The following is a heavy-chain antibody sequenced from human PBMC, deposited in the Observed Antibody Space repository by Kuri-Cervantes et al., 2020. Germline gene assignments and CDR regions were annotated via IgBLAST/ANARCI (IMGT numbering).Heavy chain of an antibody. CDR1: GFTFSSHT. CDR3: VRTARGPDY. D-gene: IGHD6-6*01. Sequence: GGSLRLSCAASGFTFSSHTMNWVRQAPGKGLEGVSSITSSSNAIYYADSVKGRFTISRDNAKNSLYLQMNSLRVEDTAVYYCVRTARGPDYWGQGTLVTVSS. CDR2: ITSSSNAI. V-gene: IGHV3-48*01. J-gene: IGHJ4*02.